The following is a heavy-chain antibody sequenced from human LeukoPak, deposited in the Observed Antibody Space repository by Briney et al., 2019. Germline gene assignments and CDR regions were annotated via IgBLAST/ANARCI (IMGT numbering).Heavy chain of an antibody. CDR2: IYYTGMT. CDR3: ARHGRMVIMSKFSTGIDQ. D-gene: IGHD2-8*01. J-gene: IGHJ4*02. Sequence: SETLSLTCTVPEGSISNYFWSWIRQPPGKGLECFGYIYYTGMTNSNPSLKSRVTISMDTSKNQFSLNLRSVTAADTAIYYCARHGRMVIMSKFSTGIDQWGQGTLVTVSS. CDR1: EGSISNYF. V-gene: IGHV4-59*08.